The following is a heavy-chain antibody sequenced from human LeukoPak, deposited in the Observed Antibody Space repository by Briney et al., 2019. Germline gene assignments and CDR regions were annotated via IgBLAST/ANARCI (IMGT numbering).Heavy chain of an antibody. CDR1: GGSISSSNYF. D-gene: IGHD5-18*01. J-gene: IGHJ4*02. CDR2: IYYSGST. V-gene: IGHV4-39*01. CDR3: AIIMSPLGTAMAYFDC. Sequence: PETLSLTCTVSGGSISSSNYFWGWIRQPPGKGLEWIGSIYYSGSTYYNPSLKSRVTISIDTSKNQFSLKLTSVTAADTAVYYCAIIMSPLGTAMAYFDCWGQGTLVTVSS.